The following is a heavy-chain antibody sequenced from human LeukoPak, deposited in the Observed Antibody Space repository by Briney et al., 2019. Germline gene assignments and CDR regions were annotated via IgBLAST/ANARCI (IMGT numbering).Heavy chain of an antibody. CDR1: GFTFSSYG. D-gene: IGHD3-10*01. CDR2: IRYDGSNK. Sequence: PGGSLRLSCAASGFTFSSYGMHWVRQAPGKGLEWVAFIRYDGSNKFYADSVKGRFTISRDNSKNTVYLQMNSLRFEDTTVYYCAKDKFGEFALDNWGQGTLVTVSS. CDR3: AKDKFGEFALDN. V-gene: IGHV3-30*02. J-gene: IGHJ4*02.